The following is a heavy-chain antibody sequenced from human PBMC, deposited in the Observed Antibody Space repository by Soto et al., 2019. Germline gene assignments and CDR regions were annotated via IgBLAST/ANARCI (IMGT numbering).Heavy chain of an antibody. CDR1: EFTFSSYA. D-gene: IGHD6-19*01. Sequence: GGSLRLSCAAPEFTFSSYAMHRVRQAPGKGLERVAVISYDGSNKYYAGSVKGRLTISRDNSKNTLYLQMNSLRAEDTAVYYCARDPGHSGRRGYYYYGMDVWGQGTTVTVSS. CDR2: ISYDGSNK. J-gene: IGHJ6*02. CDR3: ARDPGHSGRRGYYYYGMDV. V-gene: IGHV3-30-3*01.